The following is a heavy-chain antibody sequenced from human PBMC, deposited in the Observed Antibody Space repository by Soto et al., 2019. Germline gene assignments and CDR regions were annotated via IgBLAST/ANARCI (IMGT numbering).Heavy chain of an antibody. CDR3: ERRVPDAPNRFDP. Sequence: SETLSLTCAVSGGSISIGTWWSWVRQPPGRGLEWIGEIYHSGSPNYNPSLKSRVTMSVDKSKNLFSLRLSSVTAADSALYYCERRVPDAPNRFDPWGQGTLVTVSS. V-gene: IGHV4-4*02. CDR2: IYHSGSP. J-gene: IGHJ5*02. D-gene: IGHD2-2*01. CDR1: GGSISIGTW.